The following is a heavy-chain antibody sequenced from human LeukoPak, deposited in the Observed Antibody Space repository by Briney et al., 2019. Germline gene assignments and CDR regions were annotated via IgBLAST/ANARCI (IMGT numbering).Heavy chain of an antibody. V-gene: IGHV4-4*02. J-gene: IGHJ4*02. Sequence: SGTLSLTCAVSGDSLNTNTWWSWVRQPPWKGLEWTGEIFHSGSTNYHPSLESRLTISMDKSKNSFSLRLTSVTAADTAVYYCAREIFGARAFQYWGQGILVTVSS. CDR2: IFHSGST. CDR3: AREIFGARAFQY. D-gene: IGHD3-3*01. CDR1: GDSLNTNTW.